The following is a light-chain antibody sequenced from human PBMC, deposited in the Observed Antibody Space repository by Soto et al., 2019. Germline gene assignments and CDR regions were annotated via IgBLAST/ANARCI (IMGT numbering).Light chain of an antibody. V-gene: IGKV3-15*01. CDR3: QQYNNWPRT. Sequence: EIVMTQSPVTLSVSPGERATXXXXASQSVNNNVAWYQQKPGHTPRLLIYGASTRATGIPARFSGSGSGTEFTLTISSLQSEDFAVYYCQQYNNWPRTFGQGTKVDIK. J-gene: IGKJ1*01. CDR1: QSVNNN. CDR2: GAS.